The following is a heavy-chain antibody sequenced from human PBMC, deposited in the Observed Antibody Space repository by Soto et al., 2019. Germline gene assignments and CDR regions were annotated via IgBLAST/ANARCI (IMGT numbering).Heavy chain of an antibody. D-gene: IGHD6-19*01. Sequence: ASVKVSCKASGGTFSSYAISWVRQAPGQGLEWMGGIVPIFGTANYAQKFQGRVTITADESTSTAYMELSSLRSEDTAVYYCARLFSGYSSGWLDDYWGQGTLVTVSS. CDR1: GGTFSSYA. J-gene: IGHJ4*02. CDR3: ARLFSGYSSGWLDDY. V-gene: IGHV1-69*13. CDR2: IVPIFGTA.